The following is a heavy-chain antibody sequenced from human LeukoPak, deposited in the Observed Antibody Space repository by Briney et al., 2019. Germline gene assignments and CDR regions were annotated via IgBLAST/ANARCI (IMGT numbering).Heavy chain of an antibody. V-gene: IGHV4-4*02. CDR2: IYHSGST. J-gene: IGHJ3*02. D-gene: IGHD1-26*01. CDR3: ARDKREPRYAFDI. CDR1: GGSISSSNW. Sequence: SGTLSLTCAVSGGSISSSNWWSWVRQPPGKGLEWIGEIYHSGSTNYNPSLKSRVTISVDKSKNQFSLKVRSVTAADTAVYYCARDKREPRYAFDIWGQGTMVTVSS.